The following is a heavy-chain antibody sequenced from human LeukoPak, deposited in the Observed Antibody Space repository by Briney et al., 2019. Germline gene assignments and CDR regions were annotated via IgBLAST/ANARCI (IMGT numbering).Heavy chain of an antibody. D-gene: IGHD3-3*01. CDR3: ARVESPNYDRYYFDY. V-gene: IGHV4-34*01. CDR1: GGSISSYY. CDR2: INHSGST. J-gene: IGHJ4*02. Sequence: PSETLSLTCTVSGGSISSYYWSWIRQPPGKGLEWIGEINHSGSTNYNPSLKSRVTISVDTSKNQFSLKLSSVTAADTAVYYCARVESPNYDRYYFDYWGQGTLVTVSS.